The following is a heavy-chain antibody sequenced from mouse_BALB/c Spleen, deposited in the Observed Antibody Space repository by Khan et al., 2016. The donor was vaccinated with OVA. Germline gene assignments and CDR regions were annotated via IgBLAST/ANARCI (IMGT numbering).Heavy chain of an antibody. CDR3: ARTLYGSGYDYAMDY. Sequence: QIQLVQSGPELKQPGETVKISCKASGYIFTNYGMTWVKQAPGKGLTWMGWINTYTGEPTYADDFKGRFAFSLETSANTAYLQINNLKNEDTATYFCARTLYGSGYDYAMDYWGQGTSVTVSS. D-gene: IGHD1-1*01. V-gene: IGHV9-3-1*01. J-gene: IGHJ4*01. CDR1: GYIFTNYG. CDR2: INTYTGEP.